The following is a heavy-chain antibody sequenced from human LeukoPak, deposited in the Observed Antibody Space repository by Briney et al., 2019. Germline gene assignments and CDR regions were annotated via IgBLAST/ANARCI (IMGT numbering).Heavy chain of an antibody. V-gene: IGHV3-7*01. D-gene: IGHD5-24*01. CDR1: GFTFSSHW. J-gene: IGHJ4*02. CDR2: IKQDGSEK. CDR3: AREGDGYFFDY. Sequence: PGGSLRLSCAASGFTFSSHWMSWVRQAPGKGLEWVANIKQDGSEKYYVDSVKGRFTISRDNAKNSLYLQMNSLRAEDTAVYHCAREGDGYFFDYWAREPWSPSPQ.